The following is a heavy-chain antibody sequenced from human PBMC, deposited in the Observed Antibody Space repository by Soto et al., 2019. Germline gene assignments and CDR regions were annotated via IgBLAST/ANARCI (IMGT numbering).Heavy chain of an antibody. CDR1: GFTFSSYA. CDR2: ITSNGGNT. J-gene: IGHJ6*02. CDR3: ARRIPFGYGMDV. V-gene: IGHV3-64*01. Sequence: EVQLVESGGGLVQPGGSLRLSCAASGFTFSSYAMHWVRQAPGQGLEYVSAITSNGGNTDYASSVKGRFTISRDNSKTTRYLQMGSLRAEDMAVYYCARRIPFGYGMDVWGQGTTVTVSS. D-gene: IGHD2-21*01.